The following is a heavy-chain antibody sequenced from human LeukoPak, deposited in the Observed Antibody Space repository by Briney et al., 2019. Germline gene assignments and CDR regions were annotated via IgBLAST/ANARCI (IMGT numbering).Heavy chain of an antibody. J-gene: IGHJ4*02. CDR3: ARLSIAAAGTAY. D-gene: IGHD6-13*01. V-gene: IGHV1-18*01. CDR2: ISAYNGNT. Sequence: ASVKVSCKASGYTFTSYGISWVRQAPGQGLEWMGWISAYNGNTNYARKFQGRVTISRDTSASTAYMELSSLRSEDTAVYYCARLSIAAAGTAYWGQGTLVTVSS. CDR1: GYTFTSYG.